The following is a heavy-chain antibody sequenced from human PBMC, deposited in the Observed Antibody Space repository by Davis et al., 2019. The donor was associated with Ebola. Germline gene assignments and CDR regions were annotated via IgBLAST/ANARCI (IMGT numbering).Heavy chain of an antibody. Sequence: HTGGSLRLSCAVSGFTFSNFYIHWVRQAPGKGLVWVSRINTDGSSTNYADSVKGRFTISRDNSKNTVFLQMNSLRAEDTAVYSCVKSMDVWGQGTAVTVSS. J-gene: IGHJ6*02. CDR1: GFTFSNFY. V-gene: IGHV3-74*01. CDR3: VKSMDV. CDR2: INTDGSST.